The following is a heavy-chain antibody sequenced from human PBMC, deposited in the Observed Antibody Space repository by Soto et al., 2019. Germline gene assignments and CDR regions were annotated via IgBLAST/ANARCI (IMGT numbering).Heavy chain of an antibody. D-gene: IGHD4-17*01. J-gene: IGHJ4*02. V-gene: IGHV6-1*01. CDR2: TYYRSKWYN. CDR1: GDSVSSNSAA. CDR3: ARVMGAGYGEFDY. Sequence: SQTLSLTCAISGDSVSSNSAAWNWIRQSPSRGLEWLGRTYYRSKWYNDNTVSVKSRITINPDTSKKKFSLQLNSVTPEYTAVYYCARVMGAGYGEFDYWGQGTLVTVSS.